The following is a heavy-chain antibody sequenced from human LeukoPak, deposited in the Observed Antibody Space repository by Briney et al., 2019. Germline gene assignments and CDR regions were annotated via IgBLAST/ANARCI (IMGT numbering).Heavy chain of an antibody. CDR1: GGSISIGGYS. V-gene: IGHV4-30-2*01. J-gene: IGHJ3*02. CDR3: ARDAHGAYCGGDCSAGPFDI. D-gene: IGHD2-21*02. CDR2: IYHSGST. Sequence: PSETLSLTCAVSGGSISIGGYSWSWIRQPPGKGQEWIGYIYHSGSTYYNPSLKSRVTISVDRSKNQFSLKLSSVTAADTAVYYCARDAHGAYCGGDCSAGPFDIWGQGTMVTVSS.